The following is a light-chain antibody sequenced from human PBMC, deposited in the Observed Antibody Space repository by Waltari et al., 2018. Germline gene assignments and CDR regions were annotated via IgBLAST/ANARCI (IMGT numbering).Light chain of an antibody. Sequence: QSVLTQPPSVSGAPGQRVPISSTGRSPHTGARDDVHWYQQLPGPAPKLLIYGNTYRPSGVPDRFSGSKSGTSASLAITGLQAEDEADYYCQSYDRRLSGSVFGGGTKLTVL. CDR1: SPHTGARDD. V-gene: IGLV1-40*01. CDR2: GNT. CDR3: QSYDRRLSGSV. J-gene: IGLJ2*01.